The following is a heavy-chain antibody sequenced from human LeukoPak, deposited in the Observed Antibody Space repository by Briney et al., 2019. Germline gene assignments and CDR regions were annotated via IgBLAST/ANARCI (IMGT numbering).Heavy chain of an antibody. J-gene: IGHJ5*02. V-gene: IGHV3-21*01. Sequence: GGSLRLSCAASGFTFSSYGMNWVRQAPGKGLEWVSSISSSSSYIYYADSVKGRFTISRDNAKNSLYLQMNSLRAEDTAVYYCARAAVAGLDPWGQGTLVTVSS. CDR1: GFTFSSYG. CDR2: ISSSSSYI. D-gene: IGHD6-19*01. CDR3: ARAAVAGLDP.